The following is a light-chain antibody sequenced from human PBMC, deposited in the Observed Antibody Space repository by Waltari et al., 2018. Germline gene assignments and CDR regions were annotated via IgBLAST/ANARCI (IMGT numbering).Light chain of an antibody. J-gene: IGKJ1*01. CDR1: QSLVSRDGNTY. V-gene: IGKV2-30*01. CDR3: MQGTDWPWT. CDR2: KVS. Sequence: EVVMTQFPLSLSVPLGQQASISRRPSQSLVSRDGNTYFNWFQQRPGQSPRRLLYKVSNRDAGVPDRFSGSGSGSEFTLKISRVGAEDVGVYYCMQGTDWPWTFGQGTKVEIK.